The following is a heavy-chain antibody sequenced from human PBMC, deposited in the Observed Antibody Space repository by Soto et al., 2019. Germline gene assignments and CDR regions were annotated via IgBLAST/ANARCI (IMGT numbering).Heavy chain of an antibody. V-gene: IGHV2-5*02. CDR3: AHSWYCSGGSCYYTYYFDY. Sequence: QITLKDSVPTLVKPTQTLTLTCTFSGCSLSTSGVGVGWMRQPPGKALEWLELIYWDDDKRYSTSLKSRLTITTDSSKNKVVLTMTNMDPVDTATYYCAHSWYCSGGSCYYTYYFDYWGQVTLVTVSS. CDR2: IYWDDDK. D-gene: IGHD2-15*01. J-gene: IGHJ4*02. CDR1: GCSLSTSGVG.